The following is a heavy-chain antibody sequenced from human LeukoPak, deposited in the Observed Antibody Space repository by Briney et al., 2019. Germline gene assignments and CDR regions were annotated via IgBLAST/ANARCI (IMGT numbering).Heavy chain of an antibody. Sequence: ASVKVSCKASGYTFTSYGISWVRQAPGQGLEWMGWISAYNGNTNYAQKLQGRVTMTTDTSTSTAYMELRSPRSDDTAVYYCARPYYDSSAPPYDYWGQGTLVTVSS. D-gene: IGHD3-22*01. CDR2: ISAYNGNT. CDR1: GYTFTSYG. J-gene: IGHJ4*02. V-gene: IGHV1-18*01. CDR3: ARPYYDSSAPPYDY.